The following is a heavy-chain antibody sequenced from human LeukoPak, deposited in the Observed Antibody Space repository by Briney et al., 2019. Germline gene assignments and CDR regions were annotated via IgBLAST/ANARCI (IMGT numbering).Heavy chain of an antibody. J-gene: IGHJ4*02. CDR3: ARVQLRYFDWSPSEFDY. Sequence: GASVKVSCKASGYTFTSNGISWVRQAHGQGLEWMGWISAYNGNTNYAQKLQGRVTMTTDTSTSTAYMELRSLRSDDTAVYYCARVQLRYFDWSPSEFDYWGQGTLVTVSS. V-gene: IGHV1-18*01. CDR1: GYTFTSNG. D-gene: IGHD3-9*01. CDR2: ISAYNGNT.